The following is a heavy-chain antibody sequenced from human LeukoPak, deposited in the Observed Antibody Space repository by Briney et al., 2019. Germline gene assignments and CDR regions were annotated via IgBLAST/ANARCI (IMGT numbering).Heavy chain of an antibody. J-gene: IGHJ4*02. D-gene: IGHD4/OR15-4a*01. CDR3: ARGVPGY. CDR2: INHRGST. V-gene: IGHV4-34*01. Sequence: SETLSLTCAVYGESFSGYYWTWIRQPPGKGLEWIGEINHRGSTNYNPSLKSRVTISVDTSKNQFSLKLTSVTAADTAVYYCARGVPGYWGQGALVTVSS. CDR1: GESFSGYY.